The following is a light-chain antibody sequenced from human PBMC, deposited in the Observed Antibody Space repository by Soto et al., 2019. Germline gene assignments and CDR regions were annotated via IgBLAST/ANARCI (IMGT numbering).Light chain of an antibody. V-gene: IGLV1-44*01. CDR2: SNN. CDR3: AAWDDRLNGGV. CDR1: SSNIGSNT. Sequence: QSVLTQPPSASGTPGQRVTISCSGSSSNIGSNTVNWYQQLPGTAPKLLIYSNNQRPSGVPDRFSGSKSGTSASLAISGLHFEDEADYYCAAWDDRLNGGVFGTGTKVTVL. J-gene: IGLJ1*01.